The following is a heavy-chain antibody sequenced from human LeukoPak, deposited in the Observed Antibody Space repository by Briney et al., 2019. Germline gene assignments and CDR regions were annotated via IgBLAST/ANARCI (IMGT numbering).Heavy chain of an antibody. Sequence: ASVKVSCKASGYTFTSYYMHWVRQAPGQGLEWMGWINPNSGGTNYAQKFQGRVTMTRDTSISTAYMELSRLRSDDTAVYYCARETNCSSTSCYIDYWGRGTLVTVSS. CDR1: GYTFTSYY. CDR3: ARETNCSSTSCYIDY. CDR2: INPNSGGT. D-gene: IGHD2-2*02. J-gene: IGHJ4*02. V-gene: IGHV1-2*02.